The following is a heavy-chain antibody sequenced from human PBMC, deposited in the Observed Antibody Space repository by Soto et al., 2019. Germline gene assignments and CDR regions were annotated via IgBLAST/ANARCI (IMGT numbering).Heavy chain of an antibody. CDR1: GGSISSGDYY. J-gene: IGHJ4*02. Sequence: SETLSLTCTVSGGSISSGDYYWSWIRQPPGKGLEWIGYIYYSGSTYYNPSLKSRVTISVDTSKNQLSLKLSSVTAADTAVYYCARELRTGYFDYWGQGTLVTVSS. D-gene: IGHD2-15*01. V-gene: IGHV4-30-4*01. CDR3: ARELRTGYFDY. CDR2: IYYSGST.